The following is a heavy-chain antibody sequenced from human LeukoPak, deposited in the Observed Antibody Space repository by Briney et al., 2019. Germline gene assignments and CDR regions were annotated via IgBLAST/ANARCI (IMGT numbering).Heavy chain of an antibody. Sequence: PSQTLSLTCTVSGGSISSGDYYWSWIRQPPGKGLEWIRYIYYSGSTYYNPSLKSRVTISVDTSKNQFSLKLSSVTAADTAVYYCARVDDSSGYYIDYWGQGTLVTVSS. CDR1: GGSISSGDYY. D-gene: IGHD3-22*01. V-gene: IGHV4-30-4*01. J-gene: IGHJ4*02. CDR3: ARVDDSSGYYIDY. CDR2: IYYSGST.